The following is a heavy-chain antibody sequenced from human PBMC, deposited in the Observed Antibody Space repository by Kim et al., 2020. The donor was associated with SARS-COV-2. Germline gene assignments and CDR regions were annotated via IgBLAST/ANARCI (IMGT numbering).Heavy chain of an antibody. CDR2: ISAYNGNT. J-gene: IGHJ6*02. CDR3: ARDSEYYYDSSGYAGMDV. D-gene: IGHD3-22*01. CDR1: GYTFTSYG. Sequence: ASVKVSCKASGYTFTSYGISWVRQAPGQGLEWMGWISAYNGNTNYAQKLQGRVTMTTDTSTSTAYMELRSLRSDDTAVYYCARDSEYYYDSSGYAGMDVWGQGTTVTVSS. V-gene: IGHV1-18*04.